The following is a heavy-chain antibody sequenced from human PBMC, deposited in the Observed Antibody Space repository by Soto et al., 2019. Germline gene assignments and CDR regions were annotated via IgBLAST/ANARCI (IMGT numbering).Heavy chain of an antibody. J-gene: IGHJ4*02. V-gene: IGHV3-49*04. Sequence: GGSLRLSCAGSGFTLGDYIMGWVRQAPGMGLEWVGFIRRNIYDGTTEYAASVKGRFTISRDDSKSVAYLQMDSLKIEDTGVYYCTRVFRYYEDSVPYDAPDYWGQGTLVTVSS. CDR1: GFTLGDYI. CDR2: IRRNIYDGTT. CDR3: TRVFRYYEDSVPYDAPDY. D-gene: IGHD3-16*01.